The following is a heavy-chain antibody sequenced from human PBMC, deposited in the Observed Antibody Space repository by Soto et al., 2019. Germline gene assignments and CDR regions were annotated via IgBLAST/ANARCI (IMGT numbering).Heavy chain of an antibody. CDR3: ASYGGSYFEFDS. CDR1: GDSVSSRRYY. J-gene: IGHJ4*02. V-gene: IGHV4-61*01. D-gene: IGHD1-26*01. Sequence: QVQLQESGPGLVKPSETLSLTCTVSGDSVSSRRYYWGWIRQPPGKGLEWMGYVYYTGGTNYNPPLTSXVXTXLXTPKNQFSLKLNSVTAADTAVYYCASYGGSYFEFDSWGQGTLVTASS. CDR2: VYYTGGT.